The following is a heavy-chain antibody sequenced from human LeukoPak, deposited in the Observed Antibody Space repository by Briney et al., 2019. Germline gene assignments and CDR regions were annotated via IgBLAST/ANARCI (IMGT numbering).Heavy chain of an antibody. D-gene: IGHD6-13*01. CDR3: ARASRSNWYDNWFDP. Sequence: SETLSLTCTVSGGSISSYYWSWIRQPPGKGLEWIGYISNSGSTNYNPSLKSRVTISVDTSKNQFSLKLSSVTAADTAVYYCARASRSNWYDNWFDPWGRGTLVTVSS. J-gene: IGHJ5*02. CDR1: GGSISSYY. CDR2: ISNSGST. V-gene: IGHV4-59*01.